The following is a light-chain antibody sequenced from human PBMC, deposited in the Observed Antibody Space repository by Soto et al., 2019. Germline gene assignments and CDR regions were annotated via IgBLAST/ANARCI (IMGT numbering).Light chain of an antibody. CDR2: EVR. Sequence: QPVLTQPPSASGSPGQSVTISCTGTSSDIGSYNFVSWYQQHPGKAPKVMLYEVRKRPSGVPDRFSGSKSGNTASLTVSGLQADDEADYYCTSYAGGNIVVFGGGTKVTVL. CDR3: TSYAGGNIVV. V-gene: IGLV2-8*01. J-gene: IGLJ2*01. CDR1: SSDIGSYNF.